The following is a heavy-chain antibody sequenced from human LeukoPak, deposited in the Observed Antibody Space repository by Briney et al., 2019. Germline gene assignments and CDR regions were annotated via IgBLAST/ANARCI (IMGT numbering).Heavy chain of an antibody. Sequence: GGSLRLSCAVSGFTFRGAAMTWVRQAPGKGLEWVSLISSSGNNAYYADSVKGRFTISRDNSKNTLYLQMNSLRAEDTAVYYCAKPAYCGGDCYSSPFQHWGQGTLVTVSS. CDR2: ISSSGNNA. J-gene: IGHJ1*01. D-gene: IGHD2-21*02. CDR1: GFTFRGAA. CDR3: AKPAYCGGDCYSSPFQH. V-gene: IGHV3-23*01.